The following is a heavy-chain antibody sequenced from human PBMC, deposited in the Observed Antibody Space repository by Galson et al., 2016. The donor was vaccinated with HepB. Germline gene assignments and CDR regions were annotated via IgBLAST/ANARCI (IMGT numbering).Heavy chain of an antibody. Sequence: SVKVSCKASGYTFTSYYMHWVRQAPGQGLEWMGIINPSGGSTTYAQKFQGRVTMTRDTSTNTVYMELSSLRSEDTAVYYCARSAVSNDDILTGSDLGNWFDPWGQGTLVTVSS. J-gene: IGHJ5*01. CDR1: GYTFTSYY. CDR3: ARSAVSNDDILTGSDLGNWFDP. CDR2: INPSGGST. D-gene: IGHD3-9*01. V-gene: IGHV1-46*01.